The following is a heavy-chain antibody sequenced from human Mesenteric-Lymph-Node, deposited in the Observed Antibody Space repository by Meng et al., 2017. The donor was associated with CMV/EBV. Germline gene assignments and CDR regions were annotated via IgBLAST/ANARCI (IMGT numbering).Heavy chain of an antibody. V-gene: IGHV3-21*01. J-gene: IGHJ6*02. D-gene: IGHD2-2*01. CDR3: ARRLGCSSTSCLKSGGMDV. CDR1: GFTFSSYS. CDR2: ISSSSTYI. Sequence: GESLKISCAASGFTFSSYSFNWVRQAPGKGLECVSSISSSSTYIYYADSVKGRFTISRDNAKNSLYLQMNSLRAEDTAVYYCARRLGCSSTSCLKSGGMDVWGQGTTVTVSS.